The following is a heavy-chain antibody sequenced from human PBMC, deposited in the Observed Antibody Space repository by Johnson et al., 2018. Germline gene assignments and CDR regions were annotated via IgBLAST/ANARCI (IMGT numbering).Heavy chain of an antibody. V-gene: IGHV3-13*01. CDR1: GFTFSTYD. CDR2: IGAAGDT. CDR3: ARDREGAFDT. J-gene: IGHJ3*02. Sequence: EVQLVETGGGLVQPGGSLRLSCAASGFTFSTYDMHWVRQATGKGLEWVSVIGAAGDTYYPDSVKGRFTISRENAQNSLYFQMNHLRAGDTAVYYFARDREGAFDTWGQGTMVTVS.